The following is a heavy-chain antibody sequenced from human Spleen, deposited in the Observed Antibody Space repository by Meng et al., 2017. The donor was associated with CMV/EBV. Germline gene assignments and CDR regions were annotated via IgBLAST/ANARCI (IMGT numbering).Heavy chain of an antibody. Sequence: GESLRLSCATSGFTFSSCAMTWVRQIPGKRLEWVSTIDSSGAYTYYADSVKGRFTISRDNSNNTLYLVLNNLRVDDTAIYYCAKDIWGSANSFDPWGQGTLVTVSS. V-gene: IGHV3-23*01. CDR3: AKDIWGSANSFDP. CDR2: IDSSGAYT. J-gene: IGHJ5*02. D-gene: IGHD3-16*01. CDR1: GFTFSSCA.